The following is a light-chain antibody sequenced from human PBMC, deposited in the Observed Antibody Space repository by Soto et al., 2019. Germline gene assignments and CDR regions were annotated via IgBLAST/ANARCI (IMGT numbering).Light chain of an antibody. Sequence: DIQMTQSPSSLSASIGDRVTITCQASQDISNYLNWYQQKPGKAPKLLIYDTSNLETGVPSRFSGGGSGTSYVITISGLQPEDIATYYCQQYANLPWTFGRGTKVGVK. CDR2: DTS. V-gene: IGKV1-33*01. CDR1: QDISNY. J-gene: IGKJ1*01. CDR3: QQYANLPWT.